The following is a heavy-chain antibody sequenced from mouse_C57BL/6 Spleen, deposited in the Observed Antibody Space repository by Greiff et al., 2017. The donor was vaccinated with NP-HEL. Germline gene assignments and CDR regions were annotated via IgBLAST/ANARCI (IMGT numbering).Heavy chain of an antibody. J-gene: IGHJ2*01. CDR2: IDPSDSYT. CDR3: ARSPSMVTTGYFDY. CDR1: GYTFTSYW. Sequence: VQLQQPGAELVMPGASVKLSCKASGYTFTSYWMHWVKQRPGQGLEWIGEIDPSDSYTNYNQKFKGKSTLTVDKSSSTAYMQLSSLTSEDSAVYYCARSPSMVTTGYFDYWGQGTTLTVSS. V-gene: IGHV1-69*01. D-gene: IGHD2-9*01.